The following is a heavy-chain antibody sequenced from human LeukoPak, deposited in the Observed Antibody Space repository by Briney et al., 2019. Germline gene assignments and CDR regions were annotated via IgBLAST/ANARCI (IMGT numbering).Heavy chain of an antibody. CDR2: IYPGDSDT. D-gene: IGHD4-17*01. J-gene: IGHJ4*02. CDR1: GYNFTNYC. CDR3: ARQDDYGDSNFDY. V-gene: IGHV5-51*01. Sequence: GESLKISCKGSGYNFTNYCIGWVRQMPGKGLEWMGIIYPGDSDTRYSSSFQGQVTISADKSISTAYLQWSSLKASDTAMYYCARQDDYGDSNFDYWGQGTLVTVSS.